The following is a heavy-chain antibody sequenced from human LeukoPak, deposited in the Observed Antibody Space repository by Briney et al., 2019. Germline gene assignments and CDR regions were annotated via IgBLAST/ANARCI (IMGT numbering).Heavy chain of an antibody. CDR3: ATGGESYYYFEY. CDR2: IYYSGST. CDR1: GGSISSSSYY. Sequence: PSETLSLTCTVSGGSISSSSYYWGWIRQPPGKGLEWIGTIYYSGSTYYNPSLKSRVTISVDTSKNQFSLTLSSVTAADTAVYYCATGGESYYYFEYWGQGTLVTVSS. J-gene: IGHJ4*02. D-gene: IGHD1-26*01. V-gene: IGHV4-39*01.